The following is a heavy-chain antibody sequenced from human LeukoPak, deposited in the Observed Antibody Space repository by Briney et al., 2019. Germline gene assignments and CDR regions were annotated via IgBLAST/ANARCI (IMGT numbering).Heavy chain of an antibody. CDR2: MKEEGGNI. V-gene: IGHV3-7*01. CDR3: TRHGCSCWCHDY. Sequence: GGSLRLSCAASGFTFSTEWMGWVRQAPGKGLEWVATMKEEGGNIYYVDSGRGRFTISRDNAKDSLFLQMNSLRADDTAVYYCTRHGCSCWCHDYWGQGTLVTVSS. CDR1: GFTFSTEW. D-gene: IGHD6-19*01. J-gene: IGHJ4*02.